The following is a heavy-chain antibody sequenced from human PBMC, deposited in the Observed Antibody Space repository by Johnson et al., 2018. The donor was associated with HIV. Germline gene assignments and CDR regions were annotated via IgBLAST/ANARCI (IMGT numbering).Heavy chain of an antibody. J-gene: IGHJ3*02. V-gene: IGHV3-7*01. CDR2: IKQDGSEK. D-gene: IGHD2-15*01. CDR1: GFRFTNYW. Sequence: VQLVESGGGLVQPGGSLRLSCAASGFRFTNYWMSWVRQAPGKGLEWVAIIKQDGSEKFYVDSVKGRFTISRDNAKNSLFLQMNNLRAEDTAVYYCARVALVVYAFDIWGQGTMVTVSS. CDR3: ARVALVVYAFDI.